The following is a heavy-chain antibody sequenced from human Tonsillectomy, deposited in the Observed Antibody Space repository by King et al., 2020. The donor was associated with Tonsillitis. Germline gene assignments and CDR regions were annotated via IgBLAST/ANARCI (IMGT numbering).Heavy chain of an antibody. CDR2: IYYSGST. Sequence: VQLQESGPGLVKPSQTLSLTCTVSGGSISSGDYYWSWIRQPPGKGLEWIGYIYYSGSTYSNPSLKCRVTISVDTSKNQFSLKLSSVTAADTAVYYCARTSSITMIVVVPIGAFDIWGQGTMVTVSS. J-gene: IGHJ3*02. CDR1: GGSISSGDYY. D-gene: IGHD3-22*01. CDR3: ARTSSITMIVVVPIGAFDI. V-gene: IGHV4-30-4*01.